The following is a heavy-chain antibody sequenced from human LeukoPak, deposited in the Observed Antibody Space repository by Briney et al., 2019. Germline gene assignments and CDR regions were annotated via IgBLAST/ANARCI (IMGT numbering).Heavy chain of an antibody. D-gene: IGHD2-15*01. J-gene: IGHJ4*02. CDR1: GYSLTSQW. CDR2: ISPGDSDT. V-gene: IGHV5-51*01. CDR3: ARSVCSGGSCYLDY. Sequence: GESLKISCKGSGYSLTSQWIGWVRQMPGKGLEWMGIISPGDSDTRYSPSFQGQVTISADKSINTAYLQWNSLKASDTAMYYCARSVCSGGSCYLDYWGQGTLVTVSS.